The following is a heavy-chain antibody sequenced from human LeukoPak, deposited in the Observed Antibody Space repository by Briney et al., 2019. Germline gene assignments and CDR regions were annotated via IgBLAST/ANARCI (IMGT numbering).Heavy chain of an antibody. CDR1: GGSISSYY. J-gene: IGHJ5*02. D-gene: IGHD1-1*01. CDR3: GRRLFIDGWYKT. CDR2: IYYSGST. V-gene: IGHV4-59*12. Sequence: PSETLSLTCTVSGGSISSYYWSWIRQPPGKGLEWIGYIYYSGSTNYNPSLKSRVTISIDTSKNEVSLKLTSVTAADTAVYFCGRRLFIDGWYKTWGQGTLVSVST.